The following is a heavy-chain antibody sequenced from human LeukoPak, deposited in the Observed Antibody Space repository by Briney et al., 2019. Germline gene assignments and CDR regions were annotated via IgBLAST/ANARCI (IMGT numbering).Heavy chain of an antibody. J-gene: IGHJ4*02. D-gene: IGHD3-22*01. V-gene: IGHV1-8*01. CDR2: MNPNSGST. Sequence: ASVKVSCKASGYTFTSYDINWVRQATGQGLEWMGWMNPNSGSTGYAQKFQGRVTMTRNTSISTAYMELSSLRSEDTAVYYCAFSGHYYDSSGYYPFDYWGQGTLVTVSS. CDR1: GYTFTSYD. CDR3: AFSGHYYDSSGYYPFDY.